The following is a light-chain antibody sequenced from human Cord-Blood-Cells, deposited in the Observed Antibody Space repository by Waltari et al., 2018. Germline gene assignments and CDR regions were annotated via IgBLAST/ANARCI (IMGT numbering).Light chain of an antibody. CDR1: RSDVGGYNY. J-gene: IGLJ2*01. CDR3: CSYAGSYTLV. Sequence: QSALTQPRSVSGSPGQSVTISCTGTRSDVGGYNYVSWYQQHPGKAPKLMIYDVSKRPSEVPDRFSGSKSGNTASLTISGLQAEDEADYYCCSYAGSYTLVFGGGTKLTVL. CDR2: DVS. V-gene: IGLV2-11*01.